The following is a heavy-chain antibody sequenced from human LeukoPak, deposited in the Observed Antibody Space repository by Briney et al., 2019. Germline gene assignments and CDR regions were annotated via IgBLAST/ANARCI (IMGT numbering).Heavy chain of an antibody. CDR2: IKQDGSGK. J-gene: IGHJ3*02. D-gene: IGHD4-11*01. CDR3: ARATTNDAFDI. Sequence: PGGSLRLSCAASGFTFSNAWMSWVRQAPGKGLEWVANIKQDGSGKYYVDSVKGRFTISRDNAKNSLYLQMNSLRAEDTAVYYCARATTNDAFDIWGQGTMVTVSS. CDR1: GFTFSNAW. V-gene: IGHV3-7*04.